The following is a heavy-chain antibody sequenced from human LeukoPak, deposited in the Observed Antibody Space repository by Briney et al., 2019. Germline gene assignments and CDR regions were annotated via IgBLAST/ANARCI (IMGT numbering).Heavy chain of an antibody. D-gene: IGHD2-2*01. V-gene: IGHV1-18*01. CDR1: GYTFTSYS. Sequence: ASVKVSCKASGYTFTSYSISWVRQAPGQGLEWMGWISAYNGNTNYAQKLQGRVTMTTDTSTSTAYMELRSLRSDDTAVYYCARGRDIVVVPAFCDYWGQGTLVTVSS. J-gene: IGHJ4*02. CDR3: ARGRDIVVVPAFCDY. CDR2: ISAYNGNT.